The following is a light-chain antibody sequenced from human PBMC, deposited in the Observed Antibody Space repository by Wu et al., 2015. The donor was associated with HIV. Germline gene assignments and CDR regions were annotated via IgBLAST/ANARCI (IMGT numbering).Light chain of an antibody. Sequence: EIVLTQSPGTVSLSLGKRATLSCRASQSVYIYLAWYQQKPGQAPRLLIFAASNRAAGTPDRFSGSGSGTDFTLTIDRLEAEDFAVYYCHQFGGSPETFGQGTKVEIK. V-gene: IGKV3-20*01. J-gene: IGKJ1*01. CDR3: HQFGGSPET. CDR1: QSVYIY. CDR2: AAS.